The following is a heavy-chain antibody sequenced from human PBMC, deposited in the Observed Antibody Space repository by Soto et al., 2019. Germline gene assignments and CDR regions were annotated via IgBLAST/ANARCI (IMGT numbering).Heavy chain of an antibody. CDR1: GGSISSYY. V-gene: IGHV4-59*01. CDR2: IYYSGST. D-gene: IGHD3-3*01. J-gene: IGHJ4*02. Sequence: SETLSLTCTVSGGSISSYYWSWIRQPPGKGLEWIGYIYYSGSTNYNPSLKSRVTISVDTSKNQFSLKLSSVTAADTAVYYCARGGYYDFWSGYYYWGQGTLVTVSS. CDR3: ARGGYYDFWSGYYY.